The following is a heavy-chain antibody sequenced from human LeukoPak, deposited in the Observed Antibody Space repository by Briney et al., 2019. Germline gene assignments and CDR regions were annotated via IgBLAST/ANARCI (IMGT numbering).Heavy chain of an antibody. CDR3: ARVLCVGGNLRCNWFDP. CDR2: INHSGST. J-gene: IGHJ5*02. CDR1: GGSFSGYY. V-gene: IGHV4-34*01. Sequence: PSETLSLTCAVYGGSFSGYYWSWIRQPPGKGLEWIGEINHSGSTNYNPSLKSRVTISVDTSKNQFSLKLSSVTAADTAVYYCARVLCVGGNLRCNWFDPWGQGTLVTVSS. D-gene: IGHD4-23*01.